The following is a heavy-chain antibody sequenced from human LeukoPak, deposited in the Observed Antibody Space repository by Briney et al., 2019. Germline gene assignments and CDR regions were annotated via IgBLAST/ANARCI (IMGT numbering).Heavy chain of an antibody. CDR1: GGSISSYY. J-gene: IGHJ6*03. CDR2: IYYSGST. D-gene: IGHD3-22*01. Sequence: SETLSLTCTVSGGSISSYYWSWIRQPPGKGLEWIGYIYYSGSTNYNPSLKSRVTISVDTSKNQFSLKLSSVTAADTAVYYCARMLSSGYYYYYYYYYYMDVWGKGTTVTVSS. V-gene: IGHV4-59*01. CDR3: ARMLSSGYYYYYYYYYYMDV.